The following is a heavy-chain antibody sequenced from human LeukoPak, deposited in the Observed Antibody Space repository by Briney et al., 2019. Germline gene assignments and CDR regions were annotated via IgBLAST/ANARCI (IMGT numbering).Heavy chain of an antibody. CDR1: GYTFTSYG. Sequence: ASVKVSCKASGYTFTSYGISWVRQAPGQGLEWMGWVNPNSGGTNYAQKFQGRVTMTRDTPISTAYMELSRLRSDDTAVYHCARDLSGYDRVVPYYYYYMDVWGKGTTVTVSS. D-gene: IGHD3-22*01. CDR2: VNPNSGGT. J-gene: IGHJ6*03. V-gene: IGHV1-2*02. CDR3: ARDLSGYDRVVPYYYYYMDV.